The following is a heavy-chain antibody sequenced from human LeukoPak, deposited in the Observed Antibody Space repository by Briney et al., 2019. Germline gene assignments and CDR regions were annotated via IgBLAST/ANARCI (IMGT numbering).Heavy chain of an antibody. V-gene: IGHV3-72*01. CDR3: TRVAGTSYAFHI. CDR1: GFTFSDHF. CDR2: IRNKAESYTR. J-gene: IGHJ3*02. D-gene: IGHD1-1*01. Sequence: GGSLRLSCAASGFTFSDHFMDWVRQAPGKGLEWVGRIRNKAESYTREYAASVKGRFTISRDDSKNSMYLQMNSLKTEDTAVYYCTRVAGTSYAFHIWGQGTMVAVSS.